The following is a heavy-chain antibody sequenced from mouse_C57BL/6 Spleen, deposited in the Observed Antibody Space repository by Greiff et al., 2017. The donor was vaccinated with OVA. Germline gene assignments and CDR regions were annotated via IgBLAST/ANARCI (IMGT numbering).Heavy chain of an antibody. CDR2: IRLKSDNYAT. D-gene: IGHD1-1*01. V-gene: IGHV6-3*01. J-gene: IGHJ3*01. CDR1: GFTFSNYW. Sequence: EVKVEESGGGLVQPGGSMKLSCVASGFTFSNYWMNWVRQSPEKGLEWVAQIRLKSDNYATHYAESVKGRFTISRDDSKSSVYLQMNNLRAEDTGIYYCTVDYGSSYWGQGTLVTVSA. CDR3: TVDYGSSY.